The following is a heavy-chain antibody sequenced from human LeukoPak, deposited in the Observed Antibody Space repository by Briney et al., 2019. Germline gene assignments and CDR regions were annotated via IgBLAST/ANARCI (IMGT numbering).Heavy chain of an antibody. D-gene: IGHD5-24*01. CDR1: GYTFSSYG. J-gene: IGHJ5*02. V-gene: IGHV1-18*01. CDR2: ISAYKGNT. CDR3: ARDLTRDGYTWFDP. Sequence: ASVKVSCKASGYTFSSYGITWVRQAPGQGLEWMGWISAYKGNTKYAQKLQGRVIMTTDTPTSTAYMEMRSLRSDDTAVYFCARDLTRDGYTWFDPWGQGTLVTVSS.